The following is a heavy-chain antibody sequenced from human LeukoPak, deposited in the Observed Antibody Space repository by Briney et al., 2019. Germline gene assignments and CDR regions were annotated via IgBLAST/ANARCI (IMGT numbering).Heavy chain of an antibody. J-gene: IGHJ4*02. CDR3: AARPPIIVAGPFDY. CDR2: IYSGGST. V-gene: IGHV3-53*01. D-gene: IGHD5-12*01. Sequence: GGSLRLSCAASGFTVSSNYMSWVRQAPGKGLEWVSVIYSGGSTYYADSVKGRFTISRDNSKNTLYLQMNSLRAEDTAVYYCAARPPIIVAGPFDYWGQGTLVTVSS. CDR1: GFTVSSNY.